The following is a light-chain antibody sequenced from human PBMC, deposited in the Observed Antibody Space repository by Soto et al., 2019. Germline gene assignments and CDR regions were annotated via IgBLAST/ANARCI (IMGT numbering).Light chain of an antibody. Sequence: QSVLTQPPSASGTPGQRVTISCSGSSSNIGSNTVNWFQQLPGTAPNLLIYSNNQRPSGVPDRFSGSKSGTSASLAISGLQSEDEADYHCAAWDDSLNGPVFGGGTRSPS. CDR2: SNN. J-gene: IGLJ3*02. CDR3: AAWDDSLNGPV. CDR1: SSNIGSNT. V-gene: IGLV1-44*01.